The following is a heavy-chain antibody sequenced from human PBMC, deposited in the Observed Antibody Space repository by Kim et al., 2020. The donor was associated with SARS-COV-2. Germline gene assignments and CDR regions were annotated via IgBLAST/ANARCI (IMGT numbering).Heavy chain of an antibody. J-gene: IGHJ4*02. CDR1: GFTFSSYG. V-gene: IGHV3-33*01. CDR3: ARDRVGAKYYFDY. CDR2: IWYDGSNK. D-gene: IGHD1-26*01. Sequence: GGSLRLSCAASGFTFSSYGMHWVRQAPGKGLEWVAVIWYDGSNKYYADSVKGRFTISRDNSKNTLYLQMNSLRAEDTAVYYCARDRVGAKYYFDYWGQGTLVTVSP.